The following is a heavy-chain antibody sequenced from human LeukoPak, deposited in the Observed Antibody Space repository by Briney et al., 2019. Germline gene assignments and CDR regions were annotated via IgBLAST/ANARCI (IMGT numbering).Heavy chain of an antibody. Sequence: GGSLRLSCSASGFSFSSYAMHWVRQAPGKGLEYVSSSSSNGGPTYYADSVRGRFTISRDNSKNTLYLQMSRLRTEDTAVYYCVKDRAVDYWGQGTLVTVSS. CDR3: VKDRAVDY. CDR1: GFSFSSYA. CDR2: SSSNGGPT. V-gene: IGHV3-64D*06. J-gene: IGHJ4*02.